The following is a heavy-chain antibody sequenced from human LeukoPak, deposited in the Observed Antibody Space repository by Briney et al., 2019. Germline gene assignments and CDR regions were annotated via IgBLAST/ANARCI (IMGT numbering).Heavy chain of an antibody. CDR1: GFTFSSYW. J-gene: IGHJ6*04. V-gene: IGHV3-7*03. CDR2: IKQDGSEK. D-gene: IGHD2-2*01. CDR3: ARLGYCSSTSCRPALYYYGMDV. Sequence: PGGSLRLSCAASGFTFSSYWMSWVRQAPGKGLEWVANIKQDGSEKYYVDSVKGRFTISRDNAKNSLYLQMNSLRAEDTAVYYCARLGYCSSTSCRPALYYYGMDVWGKGTTVTVSS.